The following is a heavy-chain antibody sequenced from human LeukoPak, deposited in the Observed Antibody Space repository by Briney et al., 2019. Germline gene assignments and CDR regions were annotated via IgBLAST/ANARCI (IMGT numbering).Heavy chain of an antibody. CDR1: RGSISDYY. V-gene: IGHV4-59*01. CDR2: IYYSVST. CDR3: ARERKVGTKGYYFHQ. Sequence: SETLPLTCTVSRGSISDYYWSWIRQPPGEGLEGMGYIYYSVSTNSNPSLKSQVTISLDTSKNQCSLNLKSVTAADTAGNYCARERKVGTKGYYFHQWGQGTLVSVSS. J-gene: IGHJ1*01. D-gene: IGHD2-8*01.